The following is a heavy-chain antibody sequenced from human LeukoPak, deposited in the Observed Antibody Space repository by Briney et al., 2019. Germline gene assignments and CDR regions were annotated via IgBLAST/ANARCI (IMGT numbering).Heavy chain of an antibody. CDR3: AGLRGGYCSSDSCYSDC. J-gene: IGHJ4*02. Sequence: GGSLRLSCAASGFTFSSYAMSWVRQAPGKGLEWVSVISGGGTSTYYADSVKGRFVISRDNSKNTLLLQMNSLRAEDTAVYYCAGLRGGYCSSDSCYSDCWGQGTLVTVSS. CDR1: GFTFSSYA. V-gene: IGHV3-23*01. CDR2: ISGGGTST. D-gene: IGHD2-15*01.